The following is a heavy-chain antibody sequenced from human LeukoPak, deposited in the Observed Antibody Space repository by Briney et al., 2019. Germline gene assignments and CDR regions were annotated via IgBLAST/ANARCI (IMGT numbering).Heavy chain of an antibody. CDR3: ARDHHSSSWYDSWFDP. CDR2: IIPIFGTA. CDR1: GGTFSSYA. D-gene: IGHD6-13*01. Sequence: GASVKVSCKACGGTFSSYAISWVRQAPGQGLEWMGGIIPIFGTANYAQKFQGRVTITTDESTSTAYMELSSLRSEDTAVYYCARDHHSSSWYDSWFDPWGQGTLVTVSS. J-gene: IGHJ5*02. V-gene: IGHV1-69*05.